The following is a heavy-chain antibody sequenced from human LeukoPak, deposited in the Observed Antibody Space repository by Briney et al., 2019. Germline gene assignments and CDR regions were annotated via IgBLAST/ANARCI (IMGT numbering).Heavy chain of an antibody. CDR3: ARCSGWAFKN. J-gene: IGHJ4*02. D-gene: IGHD6-19*01. Sequence: GGSLRLSCAVAGFNFWNTGMSWVRQAPGKGLEWVSAIGGGGSDTKYTDSVKGRFTISRDSAKNSLYLQMDSLRAEDTAIYYCARCSGWAFKNWGQGNLVTVSS. CDR1: GFNFWNTG. V-gene: IGHV3-23*01. CDR2: IGGGGSDT.